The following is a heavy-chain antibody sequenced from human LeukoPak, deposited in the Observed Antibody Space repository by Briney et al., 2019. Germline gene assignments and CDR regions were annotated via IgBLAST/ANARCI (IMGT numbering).Heavy chain of an antibody. CDR1: EFSVGSNY. CDR2: IYSGGST. CDR3: ARDYYGSGSPFDY. J-gene: IGHJ4*02. Sequence: GGSLRLSCAASEFSVGSNYMTWVRQAPGKGLEWVSLIYSGGSTYYADSVKGRFTISRDNSKNTLYLQMNSLRAEDTAVYYCARDYYGSGSPFDYWGQGTLVTVSS. V-gene: IGHV3-66*01. D-gene: IGHD3-10*01.